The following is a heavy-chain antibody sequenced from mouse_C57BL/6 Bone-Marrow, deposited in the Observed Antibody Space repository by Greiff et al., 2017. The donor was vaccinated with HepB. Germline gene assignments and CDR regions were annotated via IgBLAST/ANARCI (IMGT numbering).Heavy chain of an antibody. J-gene: IGHJ2*01. CDR3: ARVGYYSNSDY. D-gene: IGHD2-5*01. CDR2: INPYNGDT. Sequence: EVQLQQSGPELVKPGDSVKISCKASGYSFTGYFMNWVMQSHGKSLEWIGRINPYNGDTFNNQKFKGKATLTVDKSSSTAHMELRSLTSEDSAFYYCARVGYYSNSDYWGQGTTLTVSS. CDR1: GYSFTGYF. V-gene: IGHV1-20*01.